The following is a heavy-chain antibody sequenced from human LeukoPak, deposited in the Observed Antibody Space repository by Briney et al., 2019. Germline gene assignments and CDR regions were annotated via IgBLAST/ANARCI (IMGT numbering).Heavy chain of an antibody. D-gene: IGHD2-2*02. CDR1: GFTFSSYG. V-gene: IGHV3-30*18. CDR3: AKDRVVCSSTSCYTRGIDY. Sequence: GRSLRLSCAASGFTFSSYGMHWVRQAPGKGLEWVAVISYDGSNKYYADSVKGRFTISRDNSKNTLYLQMNSLRAEDTAVYYCAKDRVVCSSTSCYTRGIDYWGQGTLVTVSS. J-gene: IGHJ4*02. CDR2: ISYDGSNK.